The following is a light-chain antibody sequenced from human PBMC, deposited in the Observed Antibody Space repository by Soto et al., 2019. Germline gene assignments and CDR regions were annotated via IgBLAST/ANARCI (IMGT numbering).Light chain of an antibody. J-gene: IGLJ3*02. CDR1: SSDVGGYNY. CDR3: CSYAGSYPWV. CDR2: DVS. V-gene: IGLV2-11*01. Sequence: QSVLTQPRSVSGSPGQSVTISCTGTSSDVGGYNYVSWYQQHPGKAPKLMIYDVSKRPSGVPDRFSGSKSGNTASLTISGLQAEDEADYYCCSYAGSYPWVFGGGTKLTV.